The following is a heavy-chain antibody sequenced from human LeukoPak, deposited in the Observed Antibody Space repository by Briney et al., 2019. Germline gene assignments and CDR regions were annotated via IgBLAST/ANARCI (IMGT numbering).Heavy chain of an antibody. D-gene: IGHD1-26*01. CDR2: TSSSDAGT. V-gene: IGHV3-23*01. CDR3: AKTGGSYYGDLDY. Sequence: PGGSLRLSCAASGFTVSSNYMSWVRQTPGKGLEWVAATSSSDAGTYYADSVKGRFTISRDNSKNTLYLQMNSLRAEDTAVYYCAKTGGSYYGDLDYWGQGTLVTVSS. CDR1: GFTVSSNY. J-gene: IGHJ4*02.